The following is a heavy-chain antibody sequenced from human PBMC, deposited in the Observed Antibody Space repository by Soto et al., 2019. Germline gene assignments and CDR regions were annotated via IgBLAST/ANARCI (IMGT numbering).Heavy chain of an antibody. Sequence: QVQLVESGGGVVQPGRSLRLSCAASGFTFSSYAMHWVHQAPGKGLEWVAVISYDGSNKYYADSVKGRFTISRDNSKNTLYLQMNSLRAEDTAVYYCARDLYSSGWYGGGYWGQGTLVTVSS. CDR2: ISYDGSNK. CDR1: GFTFSSYA. D-gene: IGHD6-19*01. J-gene: IGHJ4*02. V-gene: IGHV3-30-3*01. CDR3: ARDLYSSGWYGGGY.